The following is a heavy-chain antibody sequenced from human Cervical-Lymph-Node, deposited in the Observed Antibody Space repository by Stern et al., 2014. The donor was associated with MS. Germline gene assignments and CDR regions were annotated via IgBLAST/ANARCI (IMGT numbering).Heavy chain of an antibody. Sequence: EVQLVQSGAEVKKPGESLKISCKGSGYSFPNYWIGWVRQMPGKGLEYMGIIYPGASEARYSPSFQGQVPFSADKSTDTAYLQWNSLKVSDTAMYDCARGSGRDFFDYWGQGALVTVSS. CDR2: IYPGASEA. CDR3: ARGSGRDFFDY. J-gene: IGHJ4*02. CDR1: GYSFPNYW. D-gene: IGHD3-3*01. V-gene: IGHV5-51*01.